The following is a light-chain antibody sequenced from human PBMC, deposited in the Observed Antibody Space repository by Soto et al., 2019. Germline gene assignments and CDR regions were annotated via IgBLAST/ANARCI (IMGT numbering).Light chain of an antibody. V-gene: IGKV3-20*01. CDR1: QFVSSTY. Sequence: IVLTQSPGTLSLSPGARATLSCRASQFVSSTYLAWYQQRPGQAPRLLSYGASSRATGIPDRFSGGGSETEFTLTISRLESEDSEVYCCQQYGISPFTFGGGTKVDIK. J-gene: IGKJ4*01. CDR2: GAS. CDR3: QQYGISPFT.